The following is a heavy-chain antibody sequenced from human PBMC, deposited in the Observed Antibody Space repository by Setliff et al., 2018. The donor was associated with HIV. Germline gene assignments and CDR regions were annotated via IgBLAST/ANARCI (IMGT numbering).Heavy chain of an antibody. CDR1: GYTLTELS. D-gene: IGHD6-13*01. CDR3: VTDPGYSSTWYSESFQH. V-gene: IGHV1-24*01. Sequence: VASVKVSCKISGYTLTELSIHWVRQAPGKGLQWMANFDPEDGETFYAQKFQGRLTMTEDTSTDTAYMELSSLRSDDTAMYYCVTDPGYSSTWYSESFQHWGQGTVVTVSS. J-gene: IGHJ1*01. CDR2: FDPEDGET.